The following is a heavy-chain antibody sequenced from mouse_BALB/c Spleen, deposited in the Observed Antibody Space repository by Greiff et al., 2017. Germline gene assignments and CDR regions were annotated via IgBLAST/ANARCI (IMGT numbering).Heavy chain of an antibody. CDR2: INSNGGST. J-gene: IGHJ1*01. Sequence: EVQGVESGGGLVQPGGSLKLSCAASGFTFSSYGMSWVRQTPDKRLELVATINSNGGSTYYPDSVKGRFTISRDNAKNTLYLQMSSLKSEDTAMYYCARDEDYYGSSYPWYFDVWGAGTTGTVAS. CDR1: GFTFSSYG. V-gene: IGHV5-6-3*01. D-gene: IGHD1-1*01. CDR3: ARDEDYYGSSYPWYFDV.